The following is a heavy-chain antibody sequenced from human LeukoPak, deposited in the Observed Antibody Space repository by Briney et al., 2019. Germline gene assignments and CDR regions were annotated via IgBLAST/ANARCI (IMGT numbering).Heavy chain of an antibody. D-gene: IGHD5-18*01. CDR3: ARENRSGGYSFDY. V-gene: IGHV1-69*13. J-gene: IGHJ4*02. CDR1: GGTFSIYA. CDR2: IIPIFGTA. Sequence: ASVKVPFTASGGTFSIYAISWVRQAPGQGLEWMGGIIPIFGTANYAQKFQGRVTITADESTSTAYMELSSLRSEDTAVYYCARENRSGGYSFDYWGQGTLVTVSS.